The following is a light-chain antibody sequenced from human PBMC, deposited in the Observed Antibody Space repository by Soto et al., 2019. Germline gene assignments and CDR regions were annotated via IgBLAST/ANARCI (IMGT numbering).Light chain of an antibody. CDR3: CSYADGSIYF. V-gene: IGLV2-14*03. J-gene: IGLJ1*01. CDR2: YVD. CDR1: SRDVGAYDY. Sequence: QPASVSGSPGQSITISCTGTSRDVGAYDYVSWYLQYPDKAPQLLIYYVDHRPSGVSSRFSGSKSGNTASLTISGLQAEDEGDYYCCSYADGSIYFFGTGTKVTVL.